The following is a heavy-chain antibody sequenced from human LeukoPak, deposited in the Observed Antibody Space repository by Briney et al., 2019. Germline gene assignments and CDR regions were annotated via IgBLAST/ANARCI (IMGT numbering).Heavy chain of an antibody. CDR3: ARDSRQQLNFDY. CDR1: GGSISSGSYY. CDR2: IYTSGST. Sequence: SETLSLTCTVSGGSISSGSYYWSWIRQPAGKGLEWIGRIYTSGSTNYNPSLKSRVTMSVDTSKNQFSLKLSSVTAADTAVYYCARDSRQQLNFDYWGQGTLVTVSS. J-gene: IGHJ4*02. D-gene: IGHD6-13*01. V-gene: IGHV4-61*02.